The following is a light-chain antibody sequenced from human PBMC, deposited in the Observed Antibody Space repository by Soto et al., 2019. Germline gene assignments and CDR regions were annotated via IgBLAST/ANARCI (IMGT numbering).Light chain of an antibody. CDR1: SSDVGSYNS. Sequence: APTQPAPVSWSPWQSIALSFTGNSSDVGSYNSVSWYQQYPGKAPKLMIHDVNNRPSGISDRFSGSKSGNTASLTISGLQAEDEADYYCSSFTSSTYYVFGTGTKVTVL. CDR3: SSFTSSTYYV. CDR2: DVN. V-gene: IGLV2-14*03. J-gene: IGLJ1*01.